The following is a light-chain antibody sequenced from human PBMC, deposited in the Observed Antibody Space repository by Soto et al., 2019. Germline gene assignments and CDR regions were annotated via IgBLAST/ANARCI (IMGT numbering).Light chain of an antibody. J-gene: IGKJ1*01. CDR3: LQHNSYPRT. V-gene: IGKV3D-15*01. Sequence: DIVMTQSPATLSVSLGDRATLSCRASQSVSSNLAWYQLKPGQAPRLLIYGASSRATGIPDRFSGSGSGTDFTLTISSLQPEDFATYYCLQHNSYPRTFGQGTKVDIK. CDR1: QSVSSN. CDR2: GAS.